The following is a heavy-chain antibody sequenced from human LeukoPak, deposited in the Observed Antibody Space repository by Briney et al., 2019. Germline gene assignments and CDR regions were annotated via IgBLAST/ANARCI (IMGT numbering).Heavy chain of an antibody. CDR3: ARVWDYYGSGPFDY. Sequence: SETLSLTCTVSGGSISSSSYYWGWIRQPPGKGLEWIGSIYYSGSTYYNPPLKSRVTISVDTSKNQFSLKLSSVTAADTAVYYCARVWDYYGSGPFDYWGQGTLVTVSS. V-gene: IGHV4-39*07. CDR1: GGSISSSSYY. CDR2: IYYSGST. J-gene: IGHJ4*02. D-gene: IGHD3-10*01.